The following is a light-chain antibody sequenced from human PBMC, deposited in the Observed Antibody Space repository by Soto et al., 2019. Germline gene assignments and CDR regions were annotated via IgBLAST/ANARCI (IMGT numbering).Light chain of an antibody. CDR1: SSDVGGYNY. J-gene: IGLJ3*02. Sequence: QSALTQPASVSGSPGQSITISCTGNSSDVGGYNYVSWYQQHPGKAPKLMIYEVINRPSGISNRFSGSKSGNTASLTISGIQAEDEADYYFSSYTSSDTLGFGGGTKLTVI. CDR2: EVI. CDR3: SSYTSSDTLG. V-gene: IGLV2-14*01.